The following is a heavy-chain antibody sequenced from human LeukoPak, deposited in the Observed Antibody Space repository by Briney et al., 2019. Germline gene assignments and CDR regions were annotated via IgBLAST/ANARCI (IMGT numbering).Heavy chain of an antibody. J-gene: IGHJ4*02. CDR2: ISAYNGNT. CDR3: ARMHCGGDCSEDNFDY. V-gene: IGHV1-18*01. CDR1: GYTFTSYG. D-gene: IGHD2-21*02. Sequence: ASVKVSFKASGYTFTSYGISWVRQAPGQGLEWMGWISAYNGNTNYAQKLQGRVTMTTDTSTSTAYMELRSLRSDDTAVYYCARMHCGGDCSEDNFDYWGQGTLVTVSS.